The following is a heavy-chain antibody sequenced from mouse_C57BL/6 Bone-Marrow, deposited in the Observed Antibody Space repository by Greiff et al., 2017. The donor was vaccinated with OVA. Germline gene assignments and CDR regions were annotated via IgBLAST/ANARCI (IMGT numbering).Heavy chain of an antibody. Sequence: QVQLKQPGAELVKPGASVKLSCKASGYTFTSYWMHWVKQRPGRGLEWIGRIDPNSGGTKYNEKFKSKATLTVDKPSSTAYMQLSSLTSEDSAVYYCARPAHYYAMDYWGQGTSVTVSS. J-gene: IGHJ4*01. V-gene: IGHV1-72*01. CDR3: ARPAHYYAMDY. CDR1: GYTFTSYW. CDR2: IDPNSGGT.